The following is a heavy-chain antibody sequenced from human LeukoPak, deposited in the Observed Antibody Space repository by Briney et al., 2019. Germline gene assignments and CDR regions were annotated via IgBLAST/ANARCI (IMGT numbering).Heavy chain of an antibody. V-gene: IGHV3-11*04. J-gene: IGHJ4*02. CDR3: AKDGVIAGDR. Sequence: GGSLRLSCAASGFTFSDYYMSWIRQAPGKGLEWVSYISSSGSTIYYADSVKGRFTISRDDSKNTLYLQMSSLRAEDAAVYYCAKDGVIAGDRWGQGTLVTVSS. CDR1: GFTFSDYY. CDR2: ISSSGSTI. D-gene: IGHD3-16*02.